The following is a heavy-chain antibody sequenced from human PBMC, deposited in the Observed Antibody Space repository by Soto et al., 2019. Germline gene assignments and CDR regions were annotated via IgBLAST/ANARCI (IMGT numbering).Heavy chain of an antibody. J-gene: IGHJ6*02. CDR1: GCTFTSYG. D-gene: IGHD6-6*01. V-gene: IGHV1-18*01. CDR2: ISAYNGNT. Sequence: GASVKVSCKSSGCTFTSYGISWVRQAPGQGLEWMGWISAYNGNTNYAQKLQGRVTMTTDTSTSTAYMELRSLSSDDTAVYYCARGAGRQLVFAYGMDVWGQGTTVTVSS. CDR3: ARGAGRQLVFAYGMDV.